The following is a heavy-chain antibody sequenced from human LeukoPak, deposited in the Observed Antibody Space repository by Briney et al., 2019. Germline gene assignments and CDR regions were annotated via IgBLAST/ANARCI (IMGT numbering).Heavy chain of an antibody. V-gene: IGHV3-48*02. J-gene: IGHJ3*02. Sequence: GGSLRLSRAASGFTVGSNYMSWVRQAPGKGLEWVSFISSTSGRIHYTDSVRGRFTISRDNDRNSLYLQMNSLRDEDTAVYYCARHGGTRILPIWGQGTVVTVSS. CDR1: GFTVGSNY. D-gene: IGHD2-15*01. CDR2: ISSTSGRI. CDR3: ARHGGTRILPI.